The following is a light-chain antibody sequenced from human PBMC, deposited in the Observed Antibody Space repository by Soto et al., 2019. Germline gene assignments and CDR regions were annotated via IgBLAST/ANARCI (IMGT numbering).Light chain of an antibody. Sequence: QSVLTQPASVSGSPGQSITISCTGTSSDIGADDFVSWYQHYPDKTPKLIIFEVTYRPTGISHRFSASKSGNTASLTISGLEAEDEAFYYCSSYRKTTFPHVVFGGGTKLTVL. V-gene: IGLV2-14*01. CDR3: SSYRKTTFPHVV. CDR2: EVT. CDR1: SSDIGADDF. J-gene: IGLJ2*01.